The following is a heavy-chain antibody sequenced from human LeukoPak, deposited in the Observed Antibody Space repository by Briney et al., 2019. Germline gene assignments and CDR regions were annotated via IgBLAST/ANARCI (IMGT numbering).Heavy chain of an antibody. V-gene: IGHV1-8*03. D-gene: IGHD2-2*01. CDR3: ARARRGRYCSSTSCYSGSYFNY. CDR2: MNPNSGNT. J-gene: IGHJ4*02. CDR1: GYTFTSYD. Sequence: ASVKVSCKASGYTFTSYDINWVRQATGQGLEWMGWMNPNSGNTGYAQKFQGRVTITRNTSISTAYMELSSLRSEDTAVYYCARARRGRYCSSTSCYSGSYFNYWGQGTLVTVSS.